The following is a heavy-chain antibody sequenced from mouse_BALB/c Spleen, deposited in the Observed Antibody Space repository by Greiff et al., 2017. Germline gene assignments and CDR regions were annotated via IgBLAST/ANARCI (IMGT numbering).Heavy chain of an antibody. J-gene: IGHJ3*01. CDR2: IRNKANGYTT. D-gene: IGHD2-4*01. Sequence: EVQRVESGGGLVQPGGSLRLSCATSGFTFTDYYMSWVRQPPGKALEWLGFIRNKANGYTTEYSASVKGRFTISRDNSQSILYLQMNTLRAEDSATYYCARGGDYDAWFAYWGQGTLVAVSA. CDR3: ARGGDYDAWFAY. V-gene: IGHV7-3*02. CDR1: GFTFTDYY.